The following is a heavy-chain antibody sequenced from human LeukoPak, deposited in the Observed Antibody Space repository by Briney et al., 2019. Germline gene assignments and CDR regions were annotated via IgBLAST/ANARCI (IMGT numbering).Heavy chain of an antibody. J-gene: IGHJ3*02. D-gene: IGHD5-24*01. V-gene: IGHV4-59*08. CDR1: GGSISSYH. CDR2: IYYSGST. Sequence: SETLSLTCTVSGGSISSYHWSWIRQPPGKGLEWIGYIYYSGSTNYNPSLKSRVTISVDTSKNQFSLKLSSVTAADTAVYYCARSGAVEMATIGAFDIWGQGTMVTVSS. CDR3: ARSGAVEMATIGAFDI.